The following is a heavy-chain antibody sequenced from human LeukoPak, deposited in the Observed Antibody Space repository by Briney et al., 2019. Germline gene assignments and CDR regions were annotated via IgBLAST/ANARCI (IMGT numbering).Heavy chain of an antibody. V-gene: IGHV3-9*03. J-gene: IGHJ4*02. D-gene: IGHD4-11*01. CDR2: ISWNSGSI. CDR3: AKSVTVTTPYFDY. Sequence: PGGSLRLSCAASGFTFDDYAMHWVRQAPGKGLEWVSGISWNSGSIGYADSVKGRFTISRDNAKNSLYLQMNSLRAEDMALYYCAKSVTVTTPYFDYWGQGTLVTVSS. CDR1: GFTFDDYA.